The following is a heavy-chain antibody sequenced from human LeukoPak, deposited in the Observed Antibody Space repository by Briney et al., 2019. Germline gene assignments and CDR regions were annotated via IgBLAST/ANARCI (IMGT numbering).Heavy chain of an antibody. CDR3: AILYRHSSGGSCYRGAFDY. CDR2: VYYSGIT. Sequence: SETLSLTCTVSGGSISSGHYYWSWIRQPAGKGLEWIAYVYYSGITCYNPSLKIRVAISIDTSKNQFSLNLSSVNAADTAVYYCAILYRHSSGGSCYRGAFDYWGQGTLVTVSS. J-gene: IGHJ4*02. CDR1: GGSISSGHYY. D-gene: IGHD2-15*01. V-gene: IGHV4-61*10.